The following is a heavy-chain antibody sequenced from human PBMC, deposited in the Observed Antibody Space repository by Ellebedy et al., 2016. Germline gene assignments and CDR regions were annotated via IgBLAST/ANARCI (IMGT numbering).Heavy chain of an antibody. CDR1: GYTFTSYG. Sequence: ASVKVSXKASGYTFTSYGIRWVRQAPGQGLEWMGWISAYNGNTNYAQKLQGRVTMTTDTSTSTAYMELRSLRSDDTAVYYCARGLHKNGILWFGELLKHYYGMDVWGQGTTVTVSS. CDR2: ISAYNGNT. V-gene: IGHV1-18*01. D-gene: IGHD3-10*01. CDR3: ARGLHKNGILWFGELLKHYYGMDV. J-gene: IGHJ6*02.